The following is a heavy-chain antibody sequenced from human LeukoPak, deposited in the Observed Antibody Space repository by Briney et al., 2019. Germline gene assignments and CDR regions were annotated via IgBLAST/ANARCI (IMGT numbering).Heavy chain of an antibody. J-gene: IGHJ4*02. Sequence: ASVKVSCKASGYTFTTYNINWVRQAPGQGLEWMGWISGYNGNTNYAQKLQGRVTMTTDTSTSTAYMELRSLRSDDTAVYYCARGPDCSGGSCYGDYWGQGTLVTVSS. CDR1: GYTFTTYN. CDR2: ISGYNGNT. V-gene: IGHV1-18*01. D-gene: IGHD2-15*01. CDR3: ARGPDCSGGSCYGDY.